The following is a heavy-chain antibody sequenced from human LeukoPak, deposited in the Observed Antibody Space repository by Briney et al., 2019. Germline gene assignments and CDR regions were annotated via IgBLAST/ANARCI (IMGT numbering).Heavy chain of an antibody. CDR3: ARVKMKRLRSYYFDY. Sequence: PSETLSLTCAVYGGSFSGYYWSWIRQPPGKGLEWIGEINHSGSTNYNPSLKSRVTISVDTSKNQFSLKLSSVTAADTAVYYCARVKMKRLRSYYFDYWGQGALVTVSS. V-gene: IGHV4-34*01. J-gene: IGHJ4*02. CDR1: GGSFSGYY. CDR2: INHSGST.